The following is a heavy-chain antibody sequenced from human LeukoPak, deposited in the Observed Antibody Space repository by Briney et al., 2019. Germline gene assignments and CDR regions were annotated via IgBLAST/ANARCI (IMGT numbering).Heavy chain of an antibody. V-gene: IGHV3-33*01. Sequence: ERSLRLSCVASGFIFSSHGMHWVRQAPGKGLEWVAVVWYDGSNKYYADSVKGRFTISRDNSKNTLYLQMNSLRAEDTAVYYCARVIAAAGRPNWYFDLWGRGTLVTVSS. CDR2: VWYDGSNK. D-gene: IGHD6-13*01. CDR3: ARVIAAAGRPNWYFDL. J-gene: IGHJ2*01. CDR1: GFIFSSHG.